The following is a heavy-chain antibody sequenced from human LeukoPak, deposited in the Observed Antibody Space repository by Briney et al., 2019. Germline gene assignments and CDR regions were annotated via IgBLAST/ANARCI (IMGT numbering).Heavy chain of an antibody. J-gene: IGHJ6*03. CDR3: ARAPSLVTPVYYYYYMDV. Sequence: ASVKASCKASGYTFTSYAMNWVRQAPGQGLEWMGWMNPNSGNTGYAQKFQGRVTITRNTSISTAYMELSSLRSEDTAVYYCARAPSLVTPVYYYYYMDVWGKGTTVTVSS. V-gene: IGHV1-8*03. CDR1: GYTFTSYA. D-gene: IGHD4-23*01. CDR2: MNPNSGNT.